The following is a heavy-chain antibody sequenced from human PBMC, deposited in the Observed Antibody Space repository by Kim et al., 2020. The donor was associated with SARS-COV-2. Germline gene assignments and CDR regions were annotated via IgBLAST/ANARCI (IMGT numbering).Heavy chain of an antibody. D-gene: IGHD6-19*01. J-gene: IGHJ4*02. V-gene: IGHV3-23*01. CDR3: AGPVWVHKEGASMLSVAGFYY. CDR2: IRSSGGST. CDR1: GFTFSSYV. Sequence: GGSLRLSCAASGFTFSSYVMNWVRQAPGKGLEWVSAIRSSGGSTYYADSVKGRFTISRDNSKNTLYLQMNSLRAEDTAVYYCAGPVWVHKEGASMLSVAGFYYWGRGTLVTVSS.